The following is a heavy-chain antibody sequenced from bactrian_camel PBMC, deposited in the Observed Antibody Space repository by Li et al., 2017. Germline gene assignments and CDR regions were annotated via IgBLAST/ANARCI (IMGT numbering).Heavy chain of an antibody. CDR3: AADQAPTMGWVRDPNY. Sequence: HVQLVESGGGSVQAGGSLRLSCAAPGYIGSNYCMGWFRQAPGKQREGVAGIDGVSRQTVDSVKGRFTISRDNAKNTLYLQMNSLKPEDTAMYYCAADQAPTMGWVRDPNYWGQGTQVTVS. D-gene: IGHD5*01. V-gene: IGHV3S53*01. CDR2: IDGVSR. J-gene: IGHJ4*01. CDR1: GYIGSNYC.